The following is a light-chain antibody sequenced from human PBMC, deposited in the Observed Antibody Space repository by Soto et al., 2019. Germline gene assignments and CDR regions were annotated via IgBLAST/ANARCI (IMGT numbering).Light chain of an antibody. Sequence: QSALTQPASVXGSPXXXXTISCTGTSSDVGGYNYVSWYQQHPGKAPKLMIYEVSNRPSGVSNRFSGSKSGNTASLTISGLQAEDEADYYCSSYISSSIDYVFGTGTKLTVL. CDR3: SSYISSSIDYV. CDR2: EVS. CDR1: SSDVGGYNY. V-gene: IGLV2-14*01. J-gene: IGLJ1*01.